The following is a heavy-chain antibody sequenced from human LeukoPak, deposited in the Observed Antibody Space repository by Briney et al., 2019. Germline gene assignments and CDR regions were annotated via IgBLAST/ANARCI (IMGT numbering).Heavy chain of an antibody. Sequence: SETLSLTCTVSGDSISSGYYWGWIRQSPGKGLEWIGSIYHSGTTYYNPSLNSRVTMSVDKSKNQFSLKLTSVTAADTAVYFCARDLRYYETLTGWPFKYWGQGTLVTVSS. J-gene: IGHJ4*02. CDR1: GDSISSGYY. D-gene: IGHD3-9*01. V-gene: IGHV4-38-2*02. CDR2: IYHSGTT. CDR3: ARDLRYYETLTGWPFKY.